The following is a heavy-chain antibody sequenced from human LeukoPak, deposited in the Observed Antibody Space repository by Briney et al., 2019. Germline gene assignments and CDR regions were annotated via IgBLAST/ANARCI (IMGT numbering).Heavy chain of an antibody. J-gene: IGHJ4*02. CDR1: GGSASSGSYY. V-gene: IGHV4-61*01. D-gene: IGHD3-10*01. Sequence: PSETLSLTCTVSGGSASSGSYYWSWIRQPPGKGLEWIGYIYYSGSTKYNPSLKSRVTISVDTSKNQFSLKVNSVTAANTAVYYCSRDQYGSGSYYRYFDYWGQGTLVTVSS. CDR2: IYYSGST. CDR3: SRDQYGSGSYYRYFDY.